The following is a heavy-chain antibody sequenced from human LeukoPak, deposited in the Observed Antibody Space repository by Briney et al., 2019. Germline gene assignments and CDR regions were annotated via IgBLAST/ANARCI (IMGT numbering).Heavy chain of an antibody. CDR1: GFTFSSYC. CDR2: IKQDGSEK. D-gene: IGHD2-15*01. J-gene: IGHJ5*02. V-gene: IGHV3-7*01. CDR3: ARLKGHCSGGSCSNWFDR. Sequence: GGSLRLSCAASGFTFSSYCMNWVRHAPGKGLGWVANIKQDGSEKNYVDSVKGRFTISGDNAKNSLYLQMNSLRAEDTAVYYCARLKGHCSGGSCSNWFDRWGQGTLVTVSS.